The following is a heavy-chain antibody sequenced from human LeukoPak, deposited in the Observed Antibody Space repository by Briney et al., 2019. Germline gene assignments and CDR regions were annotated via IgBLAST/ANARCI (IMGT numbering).Heavy chain of an antibody. D-gene: IGHD2-15*01. CDR2: ISGSGGST. V-gene: IGHV3-23*01. J-gene: IGHJ4*02. CDR3: AKDIVVVVAATVGKN. Sequence: GGSLRLSCAASGFTFSSYAMSWVRQAPGKGLEWVSAISGSGGSTYYEDSVKGRFTISRDNSKNTLYLQMNSLRAEDTAVYYCAKDIVVVVAATVGKNWGQGTLVTVSS. CDR1: GFTFSSYA.